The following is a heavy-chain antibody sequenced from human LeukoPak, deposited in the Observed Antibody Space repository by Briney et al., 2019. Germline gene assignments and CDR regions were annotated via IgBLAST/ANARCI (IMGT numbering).Heavy chain of an antibody. D-gene: IGHD3-22*01. CDR2: ISYDGSNR. V-gene: IGHV3-30*18. CDR3: AKEQHYDSSGYRPRRDYYYGMDV. J-gene: IGHJ6*02. Sequence: GGSLRLSCEASGFTFSSYGMHWVRQAPGKGLEWVAVISYDGSNRYYADSVKGRFTISRDNSKNTLYLQMNSLRAEDTAVYYCAKEQHYDSSGYRPRRDYYYGMDVWGQGTTVTVSS. CDR1: GFTFSSYG.